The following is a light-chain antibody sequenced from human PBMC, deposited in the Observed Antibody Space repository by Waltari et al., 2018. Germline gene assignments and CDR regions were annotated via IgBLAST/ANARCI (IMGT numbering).Light chain of an antibody. J-gene: IGKJ1*01. CDR1: QSVTSSF. V-gene: IGKV3-20*01. CDR3: QQYGSQGT. Sequence: EIVLTQSPGTLSLSPGERATLSYRASQSVTSSFLAWYQQKPGQAPRLLMYGASSRATGIPDRFSGSGSGTDFTLTISRLEPEDFAVYYCQQYGSQGTFGQGTKVEIK. CDR2: GAS.